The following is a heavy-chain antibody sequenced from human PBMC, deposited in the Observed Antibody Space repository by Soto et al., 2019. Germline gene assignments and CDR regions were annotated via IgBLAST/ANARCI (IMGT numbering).Heavy chain of an antibody. CDR2: INHSGST. J-gene: IGHJ6*02. V-gene: IGHV4-34*01. D-gene: IGHD5-18*01. Sequence: SETLSLTCAVYGGSFSGYYWSWIRQPPGKGLEWIGEINHSGSTNYNPSLKSRVTISVDTSKNQFSLKLSSVTAADTAVYYCARGIRRGYSYGYYYYGMDVWGHGTTVTVSS. CDR1: GGSFSGYY. CDR3: ARGIRRGYSYGYYYYGMDV.